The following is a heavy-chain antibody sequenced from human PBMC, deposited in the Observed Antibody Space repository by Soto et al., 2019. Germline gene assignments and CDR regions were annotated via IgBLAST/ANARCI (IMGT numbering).Heavy chain of an antibody. CDR3: ARDQQHSGWSPARAFDI. V-gene: IGHV4-31*03. CDR2: IYYSGST. D-gene: IGHD6-19*01. J-gene: IGHJ3*02. CDR1: GGSISSGGYY. Sequence: SETLSLTCTVSGGSISSGGYYWSWIRQHPGKGLEWIGYIYYSGSTYYNPSLKSRVTISVDTSKNQFSLKLSSVTAADTAVYYCARDQQHSGWSPARAFDIWGQGTMVTVSS.